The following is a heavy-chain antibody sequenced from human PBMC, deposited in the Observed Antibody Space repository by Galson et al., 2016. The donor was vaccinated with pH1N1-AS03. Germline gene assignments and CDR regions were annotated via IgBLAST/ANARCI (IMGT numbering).Heavy chain of an antibody. V-gene: IGHV3-21*01. J-gene: IGHJ3*01. CDR3: ARPKNGGNSQVNVFDL. D-gene: IGHD4-23*01. CDR2: TSRSSSYT. Sequence: SLRLSCAASGFTFSTYGMNWVRQAPGKGLEWVSSTSRSSSYTYYADSVEGRFTISRDNAENSLYLQMNSLRDEDTAVYYCARPKNGGNSQVNVFDLWGQGTMVTVSS. CDR1: GFTFSTYG.